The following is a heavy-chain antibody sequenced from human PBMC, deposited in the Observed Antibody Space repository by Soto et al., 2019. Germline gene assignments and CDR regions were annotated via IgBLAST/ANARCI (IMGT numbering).Heavy chain of an antibody. J-gene: IGHJ6*02. CDR3: ARSEAVLRRQNYYSYYGRDV. CDR1: GYTFTSYY. CDR2: INPNTGGT. Sequence: QVQLVQSGADVKKPGASVKVSCKASGYTFTSYYVHWVRQAPGQGLEWMGWINPNTGGTNYAQKFQGWVTMTRDTSISTAYMELSRLRSDDTAMYYCARSEAVLRRQNYYSYYGRDVWGQGTTVTVSS. V-gene: IGHV1-2*04. D-gene: IGHD3-10*01.